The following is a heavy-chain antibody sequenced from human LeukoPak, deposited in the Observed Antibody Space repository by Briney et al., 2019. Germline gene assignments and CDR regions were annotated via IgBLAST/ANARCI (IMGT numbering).Heavy chain of an antibody. J-gene: IGHJ4*02. CDR3: ARQTENRIAAASFDY. CDR2: IYYSGST. Sequence: SETLSLTCTVSGGSISSYYWSWIRRPPGKGLEWIGYIYYSGSTNYNPSLKSRVTVSVDTSKNQFSLRLSSVTAADTAVYYCARQTENRIAAASFDYWGQGTLVTVSS. CDR1: GGSISSYY. V-gene: IGHV4-59*08. D-gene: IGHD6-13*01.